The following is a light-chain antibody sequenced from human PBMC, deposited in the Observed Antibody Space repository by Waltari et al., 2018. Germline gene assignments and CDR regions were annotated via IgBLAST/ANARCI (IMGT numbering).Light chain of an antibody. CDR3: QHSYSPRT. Sequence: DIQMTQSPSSLSASVGDRVTITCRASQSISSYLNWYQQKPGKAPNLLIFAASNLQSGVPSIFSGSGSGTDFTLTITSLQPEDFATYFCQHSYSPRTFGQGTKVEIK. CDR1: QSISSY. J-gene: IGKJ1*01. V-gene: IGKV1-39*01. CDR2: AAS.